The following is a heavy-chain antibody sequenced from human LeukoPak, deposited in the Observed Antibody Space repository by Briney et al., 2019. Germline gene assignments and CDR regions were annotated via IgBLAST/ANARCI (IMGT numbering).Heavy chain of an antibody. CDR3: AREAIAAPYPDY. V-gene: IGHV4-4*07. D-gene: IGHD6-13*01. J-gene: IGHJ4*02. CDR2: IYTSGST. Sequence: SETLSLTCAIYGGSFSGYYWTWIRQPAGKGLEWIGRIYTSGSTSYNPSLKSRVTMSVDTSKNQFSLKLSSVTAADTAVYYCAREAIAAPYPDYWGRGTLVTVSS. CDR1: GGSFSGYY.